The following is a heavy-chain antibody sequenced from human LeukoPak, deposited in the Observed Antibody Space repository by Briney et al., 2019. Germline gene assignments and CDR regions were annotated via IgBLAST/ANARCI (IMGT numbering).Heavy chain of an antibody. CDR3: AKSHGAGRYYPLEY. J-gene: IGHJ4*02. Sequence: GGSLRLSCAASGFTFDDYGMSWVRQPPGKGLEWVSGISWNSDFIVYGDSVKGRFTISRDNAKNSLYLQMNSLRAEDTALYYCAKSHGAGRYYPLEYWGQGTLLTVSS. V-gene: IGHV3-9*01. CDR2: ISWNSDFI. D-gene: IGHD3-10*01. CDR1: GFTFDDYG.